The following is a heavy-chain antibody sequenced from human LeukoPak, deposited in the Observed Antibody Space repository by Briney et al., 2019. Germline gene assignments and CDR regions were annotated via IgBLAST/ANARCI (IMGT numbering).Heavy chain of an antibody. CDR3: AKRNTMVRGGPCFDY. Sequence: PGGSLRLSCAASGFPFSSYAMNWVRQAPGKGLEWVSTIFGADKNTTYYADSVKGRFTVSRDNSKNTLDLQMTDLRPEDTAIYYCAKRNTMVRGGPCFDYWGQGILVAVSS. CDR2: IFGADKNTT. V-gene: IGHV3-23*01. CDR1: GFPFSSYA. D-gene: IGHD3-10*01. J-gene: IGHJ4*02.